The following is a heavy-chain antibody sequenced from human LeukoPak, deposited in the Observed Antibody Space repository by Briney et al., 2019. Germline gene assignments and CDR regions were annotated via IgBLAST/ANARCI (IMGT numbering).Heavy chain of an antibody. CDR3: TRDLSRLRFLEWLFSDAFDI. CDR1: GFTFGDYA. CDR2: IRSKAYGGTT. D-gene: IGHD3-3*01. Sequence: GGSLRLSCTASGFTFGDYAMSWVRQAPGKGLEWVGFIRSKAYGGTTEYAASVKGRFTISRDDSKSIAYLQMNSLKTEDTAVYYCTRDLSRLRFLEWLFSDAFDIWGQGTMVTVSS. V-gene: IGHV3-49*04. J-gene: IGHJ3*02.